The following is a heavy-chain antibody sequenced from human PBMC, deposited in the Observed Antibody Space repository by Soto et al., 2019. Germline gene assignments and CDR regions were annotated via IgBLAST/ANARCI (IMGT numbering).Heavy chain of an antibody. CDR1: GFTFSSYA. J-gene: IGHJ4*02. V-gene: IGHV3-30-3*01. D-gene: IGHD5-18*01. Sequence: QVQLVESGGGVVQPGRSLRLSCAASGFTFSSYAMHWVRQAPGTGLEWVAVISYDGSNKYYADSVKGRFTISRDNSKNTLYLQMNSLRAEDTAVYYCAREGRYSYGFMMDYWGQGTLVTVSS. CDR2: ISYDGSNK. CDR3: AREGRYSYGFMMDY.